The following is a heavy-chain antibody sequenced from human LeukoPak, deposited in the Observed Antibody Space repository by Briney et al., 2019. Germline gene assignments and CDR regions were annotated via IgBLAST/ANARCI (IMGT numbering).Heavy chain of an antibody. CDR1: GFTFSLYG. D-gene: IGHD2-2*01. J-gene: IGHJ4*02. Sequence: GGSLRLSCAASGFTFSLYGMSWVRQTPGKGLEWVSSIGGSAGKTYYADSVKGRFTISRDDSKDTLYLQMNSLRAEDTALYYCAKDQISMPDDYWGPGTLVTVSS. CDR3: AKDQISMPDDY. V-gene: IGHV3-23*01. CDR2: IGGSAGKT.